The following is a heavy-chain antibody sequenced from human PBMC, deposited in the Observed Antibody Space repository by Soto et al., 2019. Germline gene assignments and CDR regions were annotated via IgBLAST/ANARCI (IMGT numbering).Heavy chain of an antibody. CDR2: IWYDGSNK. V-gene: IGHV3-33*01. D-gene: IGHD2-15*01. Sequence: PGGSLRLSCAASGFTFSSYGMHWVRQAPGKGLEWVAVIWYDGSNKYYADSVKGRFTISRDNSKNTLYLQMNSLRAEDTAVYYCAGGGLRPYNWFDPWGQGTLVTVSS. CDR1: GFTFSSYG. CDR3: AGGGLRPYNWFDP. J-gene: IGHJ5*02.